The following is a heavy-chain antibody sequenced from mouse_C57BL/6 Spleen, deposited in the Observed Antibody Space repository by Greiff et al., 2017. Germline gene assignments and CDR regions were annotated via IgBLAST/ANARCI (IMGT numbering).Heavy chain of an antibody. D-gene: IGHD2-1*01. CDR2: IDPSDSYT. Sequence: VQLQQPGAELVMPGASVKLSCKASGYTFTSYWMHWVKQRPGQGLEWIGEIDPSDSYTNYNQQFKGKSTLTVDKSSSTAYMQLSSLTSEDSAVDYCASRYLLCRLYAMDYWGQGTSVTVSS. V-gene: IGHV1-69*01. J-gene: IGHJ4*01. CDR3: ASRYLLCRLYAMDY. CDR1: GYTFTSYW.